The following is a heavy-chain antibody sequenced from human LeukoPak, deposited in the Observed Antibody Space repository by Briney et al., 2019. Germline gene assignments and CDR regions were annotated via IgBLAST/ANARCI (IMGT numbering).Heavy chain of an antibody. J-gene: IGHJ4*02. Sequence: SVKVSCKASGGTFSSYAISWVRQAPGQGLEWMGGIIPIFGTANYAQKFQGRVTMTRDTSTSTVYMELSSLRSEDTAVYYCARDLGTVTTDFDYWGQGTLVTVSS. CDR2: IIPIFGTA. D-gene: IGHD4-11*01. CDR1: GGTFSSYA. V-gene: IGHV1-69*05. CDR3: ARDLGTVTTDFDY.